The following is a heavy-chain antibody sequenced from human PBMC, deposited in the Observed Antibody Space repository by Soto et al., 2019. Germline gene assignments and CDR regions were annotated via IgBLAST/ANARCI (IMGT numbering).Heavy chain of an antibody. V-gene: IGHV3-30*18. CDR3: AKGVSGQLCFDH. Sequence: QVQLVESGGGVVQPGRSLRLSCEASGFTYSSYDIHWVRQAPCKGLEWVAFISYDGRNKYYTDSVKGRFTISRDNSKNTLYLQMDSLRPEDTAVYYGAKGVSGQLCFDHWGQGTRVTFSS. CDR2: ISYDGRNK. D-gene: IGHD5-18*01. J-gene: IGHJ4*02. CDR1: GFTYSSYD.